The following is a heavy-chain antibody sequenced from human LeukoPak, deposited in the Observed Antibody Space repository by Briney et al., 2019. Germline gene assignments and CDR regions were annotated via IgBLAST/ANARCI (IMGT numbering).Heavy chain of an antibody. Sequence: EWIGYIYYSGSTNYNPSHKSRVTISVDTSKNQFSPKLSSVTAADTAVYYCARGIAAEPFDYWGQGTLVTVSS. J-gene: IGHJ4*02. V-gene: IGHV4-59*09. D-gene: IGHD6-13*01. CDR3: ARGIAAEPFDY. CDR2: IYYSGST.